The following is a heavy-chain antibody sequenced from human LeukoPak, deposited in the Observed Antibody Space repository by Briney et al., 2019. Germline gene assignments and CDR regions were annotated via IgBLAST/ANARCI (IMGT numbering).Heavy chain of an antibody. CDR2: IYYSGST. CDR1: GGSISSSSYY. CDR3: ARVLEWLLLFDY. V-gene: IGHV4-39*07. J-gene: IGHJ4*02. D-gene: IGHD3-3*01. Sequence: SETLSLTCTVSGGSISSSSYYWGWIRQPPGKGLEWIGSIYYSGSTYYNPSLKSRVTISVDTSKNQFSLKLSSVTAADTAVYYCARVLEWLLLFDYWGQGTLVTVSS.